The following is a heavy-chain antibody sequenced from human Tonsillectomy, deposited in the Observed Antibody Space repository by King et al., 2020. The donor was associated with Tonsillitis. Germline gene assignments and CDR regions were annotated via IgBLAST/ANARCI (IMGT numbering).Heavy chain of an antibody. V-gene: IGHV3-43*01. J-gene: IGHJ4*02. CDR2: ISWDGGST. CDR3: AKDIGDLGVNLFGY. D-gene: IGHD3-16*01. Sequence: VQLVESGGVVVQPGGSLRLSCAASGFTFDDYTMHWVRQAPGKGLEWVSLISWDGGSTYYADSVKGRFTISRDNSKNSLYLQMNSLRTEDTALYYCAKDIGDLGVNLFGYWGQGTLVTVSS. CDR1: GFTFDDYT.